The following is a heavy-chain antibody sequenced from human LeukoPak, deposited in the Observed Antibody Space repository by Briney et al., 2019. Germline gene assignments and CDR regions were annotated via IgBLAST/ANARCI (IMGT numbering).Heavy chain of an antibody. Sequence: GGSLRLSCAASGFTFSSYSMNWVRQAPGKGLEWVSSISSSSSYIYYADSVKGRFTISRDNAKNSLYPQMNSLKTEDTAVYYCARRGPDGNYGSDYWGQGTLVTVSS. J-gene: IGHJ4*02. CDR1: GFTFSSYS. V-gene: IGHV3-21*04. CDR2: ISSSSSYI. CDR3: ARRGPDGNYGSDY. D-gene: IGHD3-22*01.